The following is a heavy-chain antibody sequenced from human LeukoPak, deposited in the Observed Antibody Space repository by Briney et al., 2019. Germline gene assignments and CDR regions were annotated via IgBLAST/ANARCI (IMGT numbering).Heavy chain of an antibody. V-gene: IGHV4-59*12. CDR2: IYYSGST. Sequence: SETLSLTCSVSGGSISSYYWSWIRQPPGKGLEWIGYIYYSGSTNYNPSLKSRVTISVDTSKNQFSLKLSSVTAADTAVYYCAREGIAAAGVDYWGQGTLVTVSS. D-gene: IGHD6-13*01. CDR3: AREGIAAAGVDY. CDR1: GGSISSYY. J-gene: IGHJ4*02.